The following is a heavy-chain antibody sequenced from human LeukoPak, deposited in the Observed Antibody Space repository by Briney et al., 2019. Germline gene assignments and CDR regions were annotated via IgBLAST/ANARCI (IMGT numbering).Heavy chain of an antibody. Sequence: GASVKVSCKASGYSFSSYAIHWVRQAPGQRLDWLGWINVGNGDTKYSQNFQGRVTITTDTSASTAYMELRSLRSDDTAVYYCARDYLSIPYQLPSYPPSPFDYWGQGTLVTVSS. CDR3: ARDYLSIPYQLPSYPPSPFDY. CDR2: INVGNGDT. D-gene: IGHD2-2*01. CDR1: GYSFSSYA. J-gene: IGHJ4*02. V-gene: IGHV1-3*01.